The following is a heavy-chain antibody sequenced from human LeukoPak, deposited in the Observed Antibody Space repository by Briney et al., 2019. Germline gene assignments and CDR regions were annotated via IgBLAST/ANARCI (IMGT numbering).Heavy chain of an antibody. V-gene: IGHV3-72*01. CDR1: GFTFSDHY. Sequence: PGGSLRLSCAASGFTFSDHYMDWVRQAPGKGLEWVGRTRNKANSYTTEYAASVKGRFTISRDDSKNSLYLQMNSLKTEDTAVYYCARDGPDGLDYWGQGTLVTVSS. CDR3: ARDGPDGLDY. D-gene: IGHD5-24*01. J-gene: IGHJ4*02. CDR2: TRNKANSYTT.